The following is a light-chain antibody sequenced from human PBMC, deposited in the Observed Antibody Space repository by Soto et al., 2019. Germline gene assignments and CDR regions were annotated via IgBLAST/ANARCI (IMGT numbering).Light chain of an antibody. CDR1: SSDVGGYNF. J-gene: IGLJ1*01. CDR2: DVS. Sequence: QSALTQPASVSGSPGQSITISCTGTSSDVGGYNFVSWYQQHPGKAPKLMIYDVSNRPSGVSTRCSGSKSGNTASLTISGLHAEDEADYYCSSYTGSNALPYVFGTGTKLTVL. V-gene: IGLV2-14*01. CDR3: SSYTGSNALPYV.